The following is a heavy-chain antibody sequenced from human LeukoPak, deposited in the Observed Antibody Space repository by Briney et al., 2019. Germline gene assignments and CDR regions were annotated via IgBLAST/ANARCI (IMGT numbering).Heavy chain of an antibody. D-gene: IGHD3-16*01. CDR1: TFTFSDYY. J-gene: IGHJ3*02. CDR3: ARDLMGSDDAFDI. V-gene: IGHV3-11*01. Sequence: GGSLRLSCAASTFTFSDYYMSWIRQAPGKGLEWGSYISSSGSTIYYADSVKGRFTISRDNAKNSLYLQMNSLRAEDTAVYYCARDLMGSDDAFDIWGQGTMVTVSS. CDR2: ISSSGSTI.